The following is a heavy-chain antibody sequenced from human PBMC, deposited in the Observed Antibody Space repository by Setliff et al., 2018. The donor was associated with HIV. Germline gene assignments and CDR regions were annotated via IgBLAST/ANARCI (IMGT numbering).Heavy chain of an antibody. CDR1: GFTFTEYS. Sequence: PGGSLRLSCAASGFTFTEYSMSWVRQTPGKGLEWVSSISGSSSYWKYADSVKGRFTISRDNAKNSLYLQMSSLRAEDTAVYYCAREIRAGNYPPYNYYFYMDVWGKGTTVTVSS. D-gene: IGHD4-4*01. V-gene: IGHV3-21*01. J-gene: IGHJ6*03. CDR2: ISGSSSYW. CDR3: AREIRAGNYPPYNYYFYMDV.